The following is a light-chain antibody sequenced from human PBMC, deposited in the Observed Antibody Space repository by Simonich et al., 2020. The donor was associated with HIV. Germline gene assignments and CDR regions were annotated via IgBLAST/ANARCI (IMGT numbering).Light chain of an antibody. CDR1: SSDVGGYNY. CDR2: DVS. CDR3: QSYDSSLSGSV. V-gene: IGLV2-14*03. Sequence: QSALTQPASVSGSPGQSIPISCTGTSSDVGGYNYVSWYQQHPGKAPKLMIYDVSNRPSGVPDRFSGSKSGTSASLAITGLQAEDEADYYCQSYDSSLSGSVFGGGTKLTVL. J-gene: IGLJ3*02.